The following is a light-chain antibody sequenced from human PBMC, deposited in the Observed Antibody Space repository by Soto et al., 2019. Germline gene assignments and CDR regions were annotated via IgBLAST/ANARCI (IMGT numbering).Light chain of an antibody. J-gene: IGKJ2*01. Sequence: DIVMTQSSDSLAVSLGERATLNCKSSQSVLYNSKNKNYLAWYQQRSGQPPKLLIYWASTRQSGVPDRFSGSGSGTDFTLTISSLQAEDVAVYYCQQSYTTPYTFGQGTKLEIK. CDR3: QQSYTTPYT. CDR2: WAS. CDR1: QSVLYNSKNKNY. V-gene: IGKV4-1*01.